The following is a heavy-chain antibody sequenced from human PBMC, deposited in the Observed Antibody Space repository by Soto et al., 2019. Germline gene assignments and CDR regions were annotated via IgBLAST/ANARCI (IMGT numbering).Heavy chain of an antibody. D-gene: IGHD3-22*01. Sequence: ASVKVSCKVSGYTLTELSIHWVRQAPGKGLEWMGGFDPEDGETIYAQKFQGRVTMTEDTSTDTAYMELSSLRSEDTAVYYCATGPRLPTLYDSSGYYYQVWGQGTLVPVSS. CDR1: GYTLTELS. J-gene: IGHJ4*02. CDR3: ATGPRLPTLYDSSGYYYQV. V-gene: IGHV1-24*01. CDR2: FDPEDGET.